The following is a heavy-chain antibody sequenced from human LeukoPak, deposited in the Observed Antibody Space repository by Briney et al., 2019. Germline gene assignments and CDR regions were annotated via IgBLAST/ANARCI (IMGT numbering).Heavy chain of an antibody. CDR2: IYYSGST. J-gene: IGHJ3*02. CDR3: AAGYTYGTDVFDI. CDR1: GGSISSYY. V-gene: IGHV4-59*01. Sequence: SETLSLTCTVSGGSISSYYWSWIRQPPGKGREGIGYIYYSGSTDYNPSLKSRVTISVDTSKNQFSVKLNSVTAADTAVYYCAAGYTYGTDVFDIWGQGTMVTVSS. D-gene: IGHD5-18*01.